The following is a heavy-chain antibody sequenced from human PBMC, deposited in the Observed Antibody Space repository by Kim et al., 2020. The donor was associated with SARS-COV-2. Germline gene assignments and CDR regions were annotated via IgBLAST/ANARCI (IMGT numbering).Heavy chain of an antibody. Sequence: GESLKISCKGSGYSFTSYWIGWVRQMPGKGLEWMGIIYPGDSDTRYSPSFQGQVTISADKSISTAYLQWSSLKASDTAMYYCARPSPGYCSSTSCYLDAFDIWGQGTMVTVSS. J-gene: IGHJ3*02. CDR3: ARPSPGYCSSTSCYLDAFDI. V-gene: IGHV5-51*01. D-gene: IGHD2-2*01. CDR1: GYSFTSYW. CDR2: IYPGDSDT.